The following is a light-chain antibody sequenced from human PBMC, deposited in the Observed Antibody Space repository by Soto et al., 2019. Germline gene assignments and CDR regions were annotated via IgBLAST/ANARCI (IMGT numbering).Light chain of an antibody. Sequence: QSALTQPASVSGSPGQSIAISCTGTSGDIGGYNYVSWNQQHPGKAPKLIIYDVRRRPSGVSNRFSGSKSGNTASLTISGLQAEDEADYYCSSDISSSAPYVFGTGTKLTVL. V-gene: IGLV2-14*01. J-gene: IGLJ1*01. CDR3: SSDISSSAPYV. CDR2: DVR. CDR1: SGDIGGYNY.